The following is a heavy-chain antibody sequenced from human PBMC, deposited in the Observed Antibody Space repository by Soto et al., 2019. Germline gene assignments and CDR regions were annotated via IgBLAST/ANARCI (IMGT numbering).Heavy chain of an antibody. CDR3: ARHSPAISISDH. Sequence: QLQLQESGPGLVKPSETLSLTCTVSGGSISSSSYYWGWIRQPPGKGLEWIGSIYYSGSTYYNPSLKSRVTISGDTSKNQFSLTLSSVTAADPAVYYCARHSPAISISDHWGQGTLVTVSS. J-gene: IGHJ4*02. CDR1: GGSISSSSYY. V-gene: IGHV4-39*01. CDR2: IYYSGST. D-gene: IGHD3-3*01.